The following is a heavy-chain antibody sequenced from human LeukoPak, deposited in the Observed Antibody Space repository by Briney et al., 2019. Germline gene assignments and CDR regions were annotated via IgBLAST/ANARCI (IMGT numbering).Heavy chain of an antibody. CDR1: GYTLTHYY. CDR3: AKDRGYRGGGSCRNLVDY. CDR2: INPYSGDT. J-gene: IGHJ4*02. V-gene: IGHV1-2*02. D-gene: IGHD2-15*01. Sequence: ASVKVSCKASGYTLTHYYLHWVRQAPGQGLEWMGWINPYSGDTNYAQNFQGRVAMTRDTSISTAYMELSRLRSDDTALYYCAKDRGYRGGGSCRNLVDYWGQGTLVTVSS.